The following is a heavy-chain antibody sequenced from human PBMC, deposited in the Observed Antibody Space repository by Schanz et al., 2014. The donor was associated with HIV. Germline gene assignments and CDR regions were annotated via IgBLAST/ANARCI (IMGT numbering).Heavy chain of an antibody. J-gene: IGHJ4*02. CDR2: INAYNGNT. V-gene: IGHV1-18*01. CDR1: GYTFSTYG. D-gene: IGHD2-21*01. Sequence: QVQLVQSGDEVKKPGASVKVSCKASGYTFSTYGIIWVRQAPGQGLEWMGWINAYNGNTHYAQKLQGSVTMTTDTSPSTAYMELRNLRSDDTAMYDCAAGLIRYCFDYWGQGTLVTVSS. CDR3: AAGLIRYCFDY.